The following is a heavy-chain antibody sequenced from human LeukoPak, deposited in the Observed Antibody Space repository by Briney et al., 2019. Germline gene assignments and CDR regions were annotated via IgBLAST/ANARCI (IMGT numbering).Heavy chain of an antibody. Sequence: SETLSLTCTVSGGSINNYYWSWIRQPPGKGLEWIGEISHSGSTNYNPSLKSRVTMSVDTSKNQFSLKLTSVTAADTAVYYCAAQYSGYVRLDYWGQGTLVTVSS. J-gene: IGHJ4*02. CDR2: ISHSGST. CDR1: GGSINNYY. V-gene: IGHV4-34*01. CDR3: AAQYSGYVRLDY. D-gene: IGHD5-12*01.